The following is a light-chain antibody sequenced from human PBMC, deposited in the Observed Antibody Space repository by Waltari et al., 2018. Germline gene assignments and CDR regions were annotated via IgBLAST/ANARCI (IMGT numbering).Light chain of an antibody. CDR1: QSPLHRNGYNY. V-gene: IGKV2-28*01. Sequence: DIVMTQSPLSLPVTPGEPAPISCRSSQSPLHRNGYNYLDWYLQNSGQSPQLLMSLGSSRASGAPDRFSDSGSGTDFTLKSSRVEADDVGVYYSMQALETPLTVGGGTKVEIK. J-gene: IGKJ4*01. CDR3: MQALETPLT. CDR2: LGS.